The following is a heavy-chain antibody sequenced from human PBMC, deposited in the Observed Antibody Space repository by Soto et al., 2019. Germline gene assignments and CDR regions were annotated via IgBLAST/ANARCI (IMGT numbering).Heavy chain of an antibody. V-gene: IGHV1-24*01. J-gene: IGHJ5*02. D-gene: IGHD6-19*01. CDR1: GYSLTEIS. CDR3: ATESGWYNWFDP. Sequence: ASVKVSFKVSGYSLTEISMHWVRQAPGKGLERMGGFDPEDDETIYAQKFQGRLTMTEDTSTDTAYMELSGLRSEDTAVYYCATESGWYNWFDPWGQGTLVTVSS. CDR2: FDPEDDET.